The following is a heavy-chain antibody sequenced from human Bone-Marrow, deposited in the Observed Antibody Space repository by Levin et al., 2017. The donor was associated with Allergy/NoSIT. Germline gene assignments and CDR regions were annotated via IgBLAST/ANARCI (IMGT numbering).Heavy chain of an antibody. CDR2: ISSSGSTI. V-gene: IGHV3-11*01. D-gene: IGHD3-22*01. J-gene: IGHJ4*02. CDR3: ARVGYYDSSGYTAYYFDY. CDR1: GFTFSDYY. Sequence: PGGSLRLSCAASGFTFSDYYMSWIRQAPGKGLEWVSYISSSGSTIYYADSVKGRFTISRDNAKNSLYLQMNSLRAEDTAVYYCARVGYYDSSGYTAYYFDYWGQGTLVTVSS.